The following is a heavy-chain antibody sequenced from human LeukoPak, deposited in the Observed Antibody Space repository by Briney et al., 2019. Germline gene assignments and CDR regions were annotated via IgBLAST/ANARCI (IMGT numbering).Heavy chain of an antibody. Sequence: GGSLRLSCAAYGFTFSSYGMHWVRQAPGKGLEWVAVIWYDGSNKCYAVSVKGRFTISRDNSKNTLYLQMNSLRAEGTAVYYCAGDYGEYYYGMDVWGQGTTVTVSS. J-gene: IGHJ6*02. CDR1: GFTFSSYG. D-gene: IGHD4-17*01. CDR3: AGDYGEYYYGMDV. V-gene: IGHV3-33*01. CDR2: IWYDGSNK.